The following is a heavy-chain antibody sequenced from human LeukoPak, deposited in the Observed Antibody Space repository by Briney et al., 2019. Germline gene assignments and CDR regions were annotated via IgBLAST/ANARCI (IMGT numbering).Heavy chain of an antibody. J-gene: IGHJ4*02. V-gene: IGHV1-46*01. CDR1: GGTFSSYA. CDR2: INPSGGST. D-gene: IGHD3-22*01. CDR3: ARELYDSSGYRRKEIDY. Sequence: GASVKVSCKASGGTFSSYAISWVRQAPGQGLEWMGIINPSGGSTSYAQKFQGRVTMTRDTSTSTVYMELSSLRSEDTAVYYCARELYDSSGYRRKEIDYWGQGTLVTVSS.